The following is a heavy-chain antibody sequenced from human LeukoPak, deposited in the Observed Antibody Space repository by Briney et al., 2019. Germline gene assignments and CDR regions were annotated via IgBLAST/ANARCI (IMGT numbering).Heavy chain of an antibody. Sequence: ASVKVSCKASGYTFTSYYMHWVRQAPGQGLEWMGIINPSGGSTSYAQKFQGRVTMTRDTSTSTVYMELSSLRSEDTAVYYCARDRKALPPSWYFQGGPYYFDYWGQGTLVTVSS. CDR3: ARDRKALPPSWYFQGGPYYFDY. V-gene: IGHV1-46*01. CDR2: INPSGGST. J-gene: IGHJ4*02. D-gene: IGHD6-13*01. CDR1: GYTFTSYY.